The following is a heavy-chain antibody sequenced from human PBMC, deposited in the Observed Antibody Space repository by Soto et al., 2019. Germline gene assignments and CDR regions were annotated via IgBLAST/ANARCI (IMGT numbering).Heavy chain of an antibody. Sequence: PGGSLRLSCAASGFTFSSYWMHWVRQAPGKGLVWVSRINSDGSSTSYADSVKGRFTISRDNAKNTLYLQMNSLRAEDTAVYYCARAEYQSDAFDIWGQGTMVTVSS. CDR1: GFTFSSYW. CDR2: INSDGSST. V-gene: IGHV3-74*01. J-gene: IGHJ3*02. D-gene: IGHD2-2*01. CDR3: ARAEYQSDAFDI.